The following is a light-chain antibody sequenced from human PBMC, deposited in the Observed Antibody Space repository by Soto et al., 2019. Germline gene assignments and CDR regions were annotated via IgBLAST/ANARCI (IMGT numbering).Light chain of an antibody. CDR2: AVS. CDR1: SSDVAANIF. J-gene: IGLJ1*01. CDR3: SSYTLNNSYV. V-gene: IGLV2-14*01. Sequence: QSALTQPASVSGSPGQSITISCTGNSSDVAANIFVSWHQQHPGKAPKPMIYAVSTRPSGVSYRVSGSKSGNTASLTISGLQAEDEADYYCSSYTLNNSYVFGTGTKVTVL.